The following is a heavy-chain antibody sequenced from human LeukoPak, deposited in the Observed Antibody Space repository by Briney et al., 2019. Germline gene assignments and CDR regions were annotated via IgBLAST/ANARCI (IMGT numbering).Heavy chain of an antibody. D-gene: IGHD3-10*01. Sequence: SETLSLTCTVSDGSIRNSNYYWGWIRQPPGKGLEWIGSVFYDGSSDYSPSLKSRVTISVDKSKNQFSLKLSSVTAADTAVYYCARVPLTYYYGSGSTHYYYYYMDVWGKGTTVTVSS. CDR3: ARVPLTYYYGSGSTHYYYYYMDV. CDR1: DGSIRNSNYY. J-gene: IGHJ6*03. V-gene: IGHV4-39*07. CDR2: VFYDGSS.